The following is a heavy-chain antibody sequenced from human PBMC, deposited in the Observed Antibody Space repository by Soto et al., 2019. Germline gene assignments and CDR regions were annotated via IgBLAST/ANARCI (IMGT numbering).Heavy chain of an antibody. Sequence: SVKVSCKASGGTFSSYAISWVRQAPGEGLEWMGGIIPIFGTSNYAQSFQGRVTFTADESTSTAYMELSSLRSEDTAVYYCARNTDILTGSSINWFDPWAQGTLVTVSS. V-gene: IGHV1-69*13. CDR3: ARNTDILTGSSINWFDP. CDR2: IIPIFGTS. CDR1: GGTFSSYA. D-gene: IGHD3-9*01. J-gene: IGHJ5*02.